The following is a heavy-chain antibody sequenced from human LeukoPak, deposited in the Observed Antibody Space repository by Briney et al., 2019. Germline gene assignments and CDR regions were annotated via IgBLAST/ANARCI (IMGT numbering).Heavy chain of an antibody. CDR3: ARGLSRAGWFDP. J-gene: IGHJ5*02. CDR1: GGSFSGYY. V-gene: IGHV4-34*01. Sequence: PSETLSLTCAVYGGSFSGYYWSWIRQPPGKGLEWIGEINHSGGTNYNPSLKSRVTISVDTSKNQFSLKLSSVTAADTAVYYCARGLSRAGWFDPWGQGTLVTVSS. CDR2: INHSGGT.